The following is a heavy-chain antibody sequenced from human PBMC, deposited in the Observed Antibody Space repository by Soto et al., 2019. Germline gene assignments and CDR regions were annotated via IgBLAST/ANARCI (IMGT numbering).Heavy chain of an antibody. J-gene: IGHJ4*02. CDR2: ISAYNGNT. CDR1: GYTFTSYG. V-gene: IGHV1-18*01. D-gene: IGHD3-10*01. CDR3: ARDLVLLWFGESVYYFDY. Sequence: ASVKASCKASGYTFTSYGISWVRQAPGQGLEWMGWISAYNGNTNYAQKLQGRVTMTTDTSTSTAYMELRSLRSDDTAVYYCARDLVLLWFGESVYYFDYWGQGTLVTVSS.